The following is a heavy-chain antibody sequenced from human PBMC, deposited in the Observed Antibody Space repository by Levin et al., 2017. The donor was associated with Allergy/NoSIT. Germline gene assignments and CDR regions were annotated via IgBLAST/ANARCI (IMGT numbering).Heavy chain of an antibody. CDR1: DGSLRSTRSF. Sequence: SSETLSLRCSVSDGSLRSTRSFWSWIRQAPGKGLEWMGQVDYSGTASYNSSLRSRVTISLDSTTNQFFLRLGSVTAADTAVYYCARGFGGDYYGSGNRKLYFDSWGQGTLVTVIS. CDR2: VDYSGTA. CDR3: ARGFGGDYYGSGNRKLYFDS. J-gene: IGHJ4*02. V-gene: IGHV4-39*02. D-gene: IGHD3-10*01.